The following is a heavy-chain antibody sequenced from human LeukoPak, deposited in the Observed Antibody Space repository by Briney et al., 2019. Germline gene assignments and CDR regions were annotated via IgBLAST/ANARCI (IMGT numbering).Heavy chain of an antibody. CDR3: ARGRYDRRGSYDLVQTKAFDY. CDR2: INHRGNT. J-gene: IGHJ4*02. D-gene: IGHD3-22*01. V-gene: IGHV4-34*01. CDR1: GGSFSGYY. Sequence: SETLSLTCAVYGGSFSGYYWTWIRQPPGKGLEWIGEINHRGNTNYNPSLERRVAISADTSKNHFSLNLSSVTAADTAVYYCARGRYDRRGSYDLVQTKAFDYWGQGTLVTVSP.